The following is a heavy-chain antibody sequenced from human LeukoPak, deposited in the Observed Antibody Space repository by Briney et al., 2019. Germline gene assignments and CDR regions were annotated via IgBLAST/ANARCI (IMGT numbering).Heavy chain of an antibody. V-gene: IGHV1-69*04. D-gene: IGHD2-15*01. CDR3: ARDRYCSGGSCYSYYYGMDV. CDR1: GGTFSSHA. Sequence: SVKVSCKASGGTFSSHAISWVRQAPGQGLEWMGRIIPILGIANYAQKFQGRVTITADKSTSTAYMELSSLRSEDTAVYYCARDRYCSGGSCYSYYYGMDVWGQGTTVTVSS. CDR2: IIPILGIA. J-gene: IGHJ6*02.